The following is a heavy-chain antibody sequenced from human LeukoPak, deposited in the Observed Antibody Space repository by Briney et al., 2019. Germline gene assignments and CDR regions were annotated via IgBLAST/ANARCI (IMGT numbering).Heavy chain of an antibody. D-gene: IGHD2-2*01. J-gene: IGHJ4*02. CDR3: APGYCSSASCSHYFNY. CDR2: ISVSSSTI. Sequence: GGSLRLSCAASGFSFTSYSMNWVRQAPGKGLEWVSYISVSSSTIYYADSVRGRFTISRDNAKNSLYLQMNGLRAEDTAVYYCAPGYCSSASCSHYFNYWGQGTLVTVSS. CDR1: GFSFTSYS. V-gene: IGHV3-48*01.